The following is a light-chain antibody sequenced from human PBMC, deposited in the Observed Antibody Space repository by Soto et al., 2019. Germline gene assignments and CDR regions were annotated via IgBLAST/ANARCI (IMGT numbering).Light chain of an antibody. V-gene: IGKV1-5*03. Sequence: DIQITQSPSTLSASVGDRVTITCLSSQSISTWLAWYQQEPGKAPKLLIHKASSLQSGVPSRFSGSGSGTDFTLTISSLHPDDFATYYCQQYNSYSPTFGQGTKVDIK. CDR2: KAS. CDR1: QSISTW. CDR3: QQYNSYSPT. J-gene: IGKJ1*01.